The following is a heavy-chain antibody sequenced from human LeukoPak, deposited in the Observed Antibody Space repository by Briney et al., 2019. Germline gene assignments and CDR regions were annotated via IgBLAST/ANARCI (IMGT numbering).Heavy chain of an antibody. CDR2: ISYDGSNK. V-gene: IGHV3-30-3*01. CDR3: ARGRGYSSSWYDDAFDI. D-gene: IGHD6-13*01. Sequence: GGSLRLSCAASGFTFSSYVMHWVRQAPGKGLEWVAVISYDGSNKYYADSVKGRFTISRDNSKNTLYLQMNSLRAEDTAVYYCARGRGYSSSWYDDAFDIWGQGTMVTVSS. CDR1: GFTFSSYV. J-gene: IGHJ3*02.